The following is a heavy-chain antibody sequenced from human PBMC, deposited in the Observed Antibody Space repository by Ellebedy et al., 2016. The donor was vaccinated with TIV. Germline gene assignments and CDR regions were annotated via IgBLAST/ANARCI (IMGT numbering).Heavy chain of an antibody. D-gene: IGHD5/OR15-5a*01. CDR2: ISSNGGST. V-gene: IGHV3-64*02. J-gene: IGHJ6*03. Sequence: GESLKISXAASGFTFSSYAMHWVRQAPGKGLEYVSAISSNGGSTYYADSVKGRFTISRDNAKNSLYLQMNSLRAEDTAVYYCAASSVSEYYYYYMDVWGKGTTVTVSS. CDR3: AASSVSEYYYYYMDV. CDR1: GFTFSSYA.